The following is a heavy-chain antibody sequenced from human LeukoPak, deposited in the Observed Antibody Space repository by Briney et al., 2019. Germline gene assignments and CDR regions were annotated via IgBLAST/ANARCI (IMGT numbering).Heavy chain of an antibody. CDR3: ARQVDYGEFDP. Sequence: PSETLSLTCTVSGGSISSYYWSWIRQPPGKGLEWIGYIYYSGSTNYNPSLKSRVTISVDTSKNQFSLKLSSVTAADTAVYYCARQVDYGEFDPWGQGTLVTVSP. D-gene: IGHD4-17*01. CDR1: GGSISSYY. V-gene: IGHV4-59*01. CDR2: IYYSGST. J-gene: IGHJ5*02.